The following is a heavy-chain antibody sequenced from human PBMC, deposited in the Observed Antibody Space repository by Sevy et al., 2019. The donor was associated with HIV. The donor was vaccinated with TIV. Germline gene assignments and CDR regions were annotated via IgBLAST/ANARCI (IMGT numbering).Heavy chain of an antibody. J-gene: IGHJ6*03. V-gene: IGHV3-64*01. D-gene: IGHD6-19*01. CDR2: ISSNGGST. CDR3: AREAGGITVSADYYYYMDV. Sequence: GGSLRLSCAASGFTFSRHAMHWVRQAPGKGLEYVSVISSNGGSTYYANSVKGRFTISRDNSKNTLYLQMGSLRAEDMAVYYCAREAGGITVSADYYYYMDVWGKGTTVTVSS. CDR1: GFTFSRHA.